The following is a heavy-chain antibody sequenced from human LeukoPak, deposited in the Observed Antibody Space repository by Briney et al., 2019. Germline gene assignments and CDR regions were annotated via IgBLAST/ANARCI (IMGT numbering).Heavy chain of an antibody. CDR2: IIPIFGTA. J-gene: IGHJ4*02. Sequence: SVKVSCKASGGTFSSYAISWVRQAPGQGLEWMGGIIPIFGTANYAQKFQGRVTMTEDTSTDTAYMELSSLRSEDTAVYYCATVVIFGVVIREGYYFDYWGQGTLVTVSS. CDR1: GGTFSSYA. V-gene: IGHV1-69*06. D-gene: IGHD3-3*01. CDR3: ATVVIFGVVIREGYYFDY.